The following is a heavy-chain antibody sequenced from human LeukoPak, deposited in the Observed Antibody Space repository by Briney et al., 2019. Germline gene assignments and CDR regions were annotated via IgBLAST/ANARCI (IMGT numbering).Heavy chain of an antibody. Sequence: GGSLRLSCAASGFNFNKYDMTWARQAPGKGLEWVANIKQDGSEKYYVDSVKGRFTISRDNAKNSLYLQMNSLRAEDTAVYYCARGRRGYCSGGSCYIYYFDYWGQGTLVTVSS. J-gene: IGHJ4*02. D-gene: IGHD2-15*01. CDR3: ARGRRGYCSGGSCYIYYFDY. CDR2: IKQDGSEK. CDR1: GFNFNKYD. V-gene: IGHV3-7*01.